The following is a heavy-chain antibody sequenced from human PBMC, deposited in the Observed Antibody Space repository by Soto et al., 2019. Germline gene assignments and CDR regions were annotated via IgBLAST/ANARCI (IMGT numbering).Heavy chain of an antibody. J-gene: IGHJ6*02. CDR3: ARDSRYYCMDV. V-gene: IGHV3-13*01. Sequence: GGSLRLSCAASGFTFSSYDMHWVRQATGKGLEWVSAIGTAGDTYYPGSVKGRFTISRENAKNSLYLQMNSLRAGDTAVYYCARDSRYYCMDVWGQGTTVTVSS. CDR2: IGTAGDT. CDR1: GFTFSSYD.